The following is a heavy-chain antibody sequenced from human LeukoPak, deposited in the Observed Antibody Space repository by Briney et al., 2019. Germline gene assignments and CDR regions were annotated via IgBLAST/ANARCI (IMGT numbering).Heavy chain of an antibody. CDR3: TRHPIPYYYDSSGYRYGMDV. Sequence: GGSLKLSCAASGFTFSGSAMHWVRQASGKGLEWVGCIRSKANSYATAYAASVKGRFTISRDDSKNTAYLQMNGLKTEDTAVYYCTRHPIPYYYDSSGYRYGMDVWGQGTTVTVSS. J-gene: IGHJ6*02. V-gene: IGHV3-73*01. CDR1: GFTFSGSA. CDR2: IRSKANSYAT. D-gene: IGHD3-22*01.